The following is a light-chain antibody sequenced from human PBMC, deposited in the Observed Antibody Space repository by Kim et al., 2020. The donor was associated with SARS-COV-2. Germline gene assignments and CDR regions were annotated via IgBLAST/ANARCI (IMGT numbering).Light chain of an antibody. V-gene: IGKV3-15*01. CDR2: ATS. Sequence: EIVLTQSPGTLSLSPGDRATLSCRASQSVSSDYLAWYQQKPGQPPRLLIYATSTRAVGVPARFSGSGSGTEFTLTISSLQSEDFGIYFCQQYQNWPPVTFGGGTKVDIK. J-gene: IGKJ4*01. CDR3: QQYQNWPPVT. CDR1: QSVSSDY.